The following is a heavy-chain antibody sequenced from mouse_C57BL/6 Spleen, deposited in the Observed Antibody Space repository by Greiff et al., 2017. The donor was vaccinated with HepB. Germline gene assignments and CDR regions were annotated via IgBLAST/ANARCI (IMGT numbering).Heavy chain of an antibody. CDR3: ARDYGYEGGPYAMDY. CDR2: IYPGDGDT. J-gene: IGHJ4*01. Sequence: QVQLQQSGAELVKPGASVKISCKASGYAFSSYWMNWVKQRPGKGLEWIGQIYPGDGDTNYNGKFKGKATLTADKSSSTAYMQLSSLTSEDSAVYFCARDYGYEGGPYAMDYWGQGTSVTVSS. V-gene: IGHV1-80*01. CDR1: GYAFSSYW. D-gene: IGHD2-2*01.